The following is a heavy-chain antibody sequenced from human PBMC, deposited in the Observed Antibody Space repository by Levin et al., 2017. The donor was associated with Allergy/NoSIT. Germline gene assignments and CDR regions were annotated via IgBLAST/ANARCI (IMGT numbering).Heavy chain of an antibody. CDR2: IYPGDSDT. CDR1: GYSFTSYW. D-gene: IGHD4-17*01. V-gene: IGHV5-51*01. J-gene: IGHJ6*02. Sequence: GESLKISCKGSGYSFTSYWIGWVRQMPGKGLEWMGIIYPGDSDTRYSPSFQGQVTISADKSISTAYLQWSSLKASDTAMYYCARRGPVIYGDSSDYYYYYGMDVWGQGTTVTVSS. CDR3: ARRGPVIYGDSSDYYYYYGMDV.